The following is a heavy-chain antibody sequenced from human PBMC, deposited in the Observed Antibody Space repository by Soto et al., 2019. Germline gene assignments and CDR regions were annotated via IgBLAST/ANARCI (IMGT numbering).Heavy chain of an antibody. V-gene: IGHV1-69*06. D-gene: IGHD2-2*01. CDR2: IIPIFGTA. CDR3: ARDYLNIVVVPAYYYYGMDA. CDR1: GGTFSSYA. J-gene: IGHJ6*02. Sequence: GASVKVSCKASGGTFSSYAISWVRQAPGQGLEWMGGIIPIFGTANYAQKFQGRVTITADKSTSTAYMELSSLRSEDTAVYYCARDYLNIVVVPAYYYYGMDAWGQGTTVTVSS.